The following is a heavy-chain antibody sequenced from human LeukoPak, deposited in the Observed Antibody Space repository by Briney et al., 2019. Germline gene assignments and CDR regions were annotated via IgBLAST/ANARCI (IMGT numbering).Heavy chain of an antibody. J-gene: IGHJ3*02. CDR1: GFTFSSYD. CDR3: ARVRGDSGAFDI. V-gene: IGHV3-13*01. D-gene: IGHD2-21*01. CDR2: IGTAGDT. Sequence: PGGSPRLSCAASGFTFSSYDVHWVRQATGKGLEWVSAIGTAGDTYYPGSVKGRFTISRENAKNSLYLQMNSLRAGDTAVYYCARVRGDSGAFDIWGQGTMVTVSS.